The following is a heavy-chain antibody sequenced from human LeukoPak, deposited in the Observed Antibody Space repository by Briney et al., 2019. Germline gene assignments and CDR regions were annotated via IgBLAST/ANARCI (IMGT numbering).Heavy chain of an antibody. Sequence: GGSLRLSCTASGFTLGGHDMHWVRQTTGDGLEWVAAVSAGHHAFYAGSVKGRFTVSGEDAKNSLYLQMNSLRAGDTAVYYCVREARGYHYTYFDYWGQGSLVTASS. D-gene: IGHD5-18*01. CDR3: VREARGYHYTYFDY. J-gene: IGHJ4*02. CDR1: GFTLGGHD. CDR2: VSAGHHA. V-gene: IGHV3-13*01.